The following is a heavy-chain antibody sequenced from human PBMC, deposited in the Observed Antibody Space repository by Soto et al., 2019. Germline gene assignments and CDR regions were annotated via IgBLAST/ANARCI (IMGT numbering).Heavy chain of an antibody. CDR1: GFTFGSYA. Sequence: GGSLRLSCAASGFTFGSYAMTWVRQAPGKGLEWVSAITGGGDNTYYADSVKGRFTISRDNSKNTLYLQMNSLRVEDTAVYYCVILPDRIFRDYGSGHPFDPWGQGTLVTVSS. J-gene: IGHJ5*02. V-gene: IGHV3-23*01. CDR3: VILPDRIFRDYGSGHPFDP. CDR2: ITGGGDNT. D-gene: IGHD3-10*01.